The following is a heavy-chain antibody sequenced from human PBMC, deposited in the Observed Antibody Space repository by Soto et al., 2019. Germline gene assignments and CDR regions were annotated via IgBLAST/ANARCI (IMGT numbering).Heavy chain of an antibody. CDR1: GYIFNTHP. Sequence: QVQLVQSGAEVRKPGASVRVSCKASGYIFNTHPISWVRQAPGQGLEWVGWVNTDNGHTDYAQKVQGRVTMTTDTSTKTTYMELRNLRSDDTAVYFCARDKSTETTAIFDFWGQGTLVTVSS. V-gene: IGHV1-18*01. D-gene: IGHD2-21*02. CDR3: ARDKSTETTAIFDF. J-gene: IGHJ4*02. CDR2: VNTDNGHT.